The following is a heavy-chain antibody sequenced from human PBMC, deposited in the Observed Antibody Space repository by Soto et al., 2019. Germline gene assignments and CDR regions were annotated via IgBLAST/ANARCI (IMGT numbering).Heavy chain of an antibody. D-gene: IGHD1-1*01. CDR1: RYIFTAYF. J-gene: IGHJ5*02. V-gene: IGHV1-2*02. Sequence: QVQLVQSGAEVKKPGASVKVSCKAPRYIFTAYFMHWVRQAPGQGLEWMGWINPNNGATHYGLSFQGSVTMTRAATISTADMQLSSLRSDDTAVYYRASHDPGARFDPWGQGTLVIVSS. CDR3: ASHDPGARFDP. CDR2: INPNNGAT.